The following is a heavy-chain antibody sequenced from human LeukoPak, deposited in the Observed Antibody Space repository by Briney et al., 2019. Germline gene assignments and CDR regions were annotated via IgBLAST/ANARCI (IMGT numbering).Heavy chain of an antibody. Sequence: GGSLRLSCAASGFTFSSYWMSWVRQAPGKGLEGVANIKQDGSEKYYVDSVKGRFTISRDNAKNSLYLQMSSLTAEDTAVYYCARMGYYDSSAYSDYWGQGTLVTVSS. V-gene: IGHV3-7*01. CDR3: ARMGYYDSSAYSDY. CDR1: GFTFSSYW. CDR2: IKQDGSEK. D-gene: IGHD3-22*01. J-gene: IGHJ4*02.